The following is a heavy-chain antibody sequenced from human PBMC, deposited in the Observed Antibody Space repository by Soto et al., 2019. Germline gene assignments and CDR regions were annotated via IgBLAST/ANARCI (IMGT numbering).Heavy chain of an antibody. CDR1: GGSFTSNNW. V-gene: IGHV4-4*02. D-gene: IGHD1-7*01. Sequence: KPSETLSLTCAVSGGSFTSNNWWTWVRQPPGQGLEWIGEIYRTGSTNYNPSLKSRVTISLDKSENQFSLTVTSLTAADTAVYYCASRDPGTSVDYWGQGTLVTVSS. CDR3: ASRDPGTSVDY. J-gene: IGHJ4*02. CDR2: IYRTGST.